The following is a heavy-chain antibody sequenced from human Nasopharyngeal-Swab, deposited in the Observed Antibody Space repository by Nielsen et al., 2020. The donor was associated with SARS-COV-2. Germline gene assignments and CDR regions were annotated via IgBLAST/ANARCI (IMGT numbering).Heavy chain of an antibody. CDR2: ALHDGRT. V-gene: IGHV4-4*02. D-gene: IGHD1-26*01. J-gene: IGHJ5*02. Sequence: RQSPGKGLEWIGEALHDGRTSYHSTLESRVTISIDTSRNQFSLRLTSVTAADTAVYYCAKEGSGSPALSWGQGILVTVSS. CDR3: AKEGSGSPALS.